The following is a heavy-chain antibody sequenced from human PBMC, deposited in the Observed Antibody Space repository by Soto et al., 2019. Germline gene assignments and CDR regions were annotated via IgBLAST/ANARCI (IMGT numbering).Heavy chain of an antibody. CDR2: INAGNGKT. V-gene: IGHV1-3*01. J-gene: IGHJ4*02. Sequence: QVQLVQSGAEVKKPGASVKVSCKASGYTFTSYAMNWVRQAPGQRLEWMRWINAGNGKTKYSQKFQGRVIITRDTSASTAYTELSSLRSEETAVYFCADGPGGPDGPVDYWGQGTLVPVSS. D-gene: IGHD2-15*01. CDR3: ADGPGGPDGPVDY. CDR1: GYTFTSYA.